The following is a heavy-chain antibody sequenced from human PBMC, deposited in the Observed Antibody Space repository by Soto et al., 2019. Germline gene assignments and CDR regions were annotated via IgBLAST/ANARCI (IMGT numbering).Heavy chain of an antibody. CDR1: GFTFSSYA. D-gene: IGHD3-10*01. J-gene: IGHJ4*02. CDR3: ARPDYGSGSYPDY. Sequence: QVQLVESGGGVVQPGRSLRLSCTASGFTFSSYAMHWVRQAPGQGLEWVAVISYDGSNKYYADSVKGRITISRDNSKNSLLVQMNSLRADDTAVYYCARPDYGSGSYPDYWGQGTLVTVSS. CDR2: ISYDGSNK. V-gene: IGHV3-30-3*01.